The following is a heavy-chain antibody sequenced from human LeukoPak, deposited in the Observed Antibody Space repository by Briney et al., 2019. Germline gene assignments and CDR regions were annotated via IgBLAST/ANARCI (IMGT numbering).Heavy chain of an antibody. CDR1: GDSVSSNSAS. J-gene: IGHJ6*02. V-gene: IGHV6-1*01. CDR2: TYYRSKWYN. CDR3: AKDTTYYYDSNAMDV. Sequence: SHTLSLTCAISGDSVSSNSASWNWIRQSPSKGLEWLGRTYYRSKWYNDYAVSVKSRITINPDTSKNQYSLQLTSVTPEDTAVYYCAKDTTYYYDSNAMDVWGQGTTVTVSS. D-gene: IGHD3-22*01.